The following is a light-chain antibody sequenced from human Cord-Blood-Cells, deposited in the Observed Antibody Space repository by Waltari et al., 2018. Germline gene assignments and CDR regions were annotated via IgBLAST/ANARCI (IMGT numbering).Light chain of an antibody. J-gene: IGKJ3*01. CDR1: QDISNY. V-gene: IGKV1-33*01. CDR3: RQYDNLIVT. CDR2: DAS. Sequence: DIQMTQSPSSLSASVGDRLTITCQASQDISNYLNWYQQKPGKAPKLLIYDASNLETGVPSRFSGSGSGTDFTFTISSLQPEDIATYYCRQYDNLIVTFGPGTKVDIK.